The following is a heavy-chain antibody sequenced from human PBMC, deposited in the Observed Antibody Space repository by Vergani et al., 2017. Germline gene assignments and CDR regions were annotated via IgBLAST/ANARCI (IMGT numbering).Heavy chain of an antibody. CDR3: SRHRGSGGFFPSSYFYGMDV. D-gene: IGHD3-10*01. V-gene: IGHV4-38-2*01. J-gene: IGHJ6*02. CDR1: DSSIMTKPY. Sequence: QVQLQESGPGLVQPSETLTLTCDVSDSSIMTKPYWGWFRQSPGKGLEWVGCIHHSGDTHYNSSLKSRVSISIVSSSKFSLSLTSVTAADTAIYYCSRHRGSGGFFPSSYFYGMDVWGHGTTVTVSS. CDR2: IHHSGDT.